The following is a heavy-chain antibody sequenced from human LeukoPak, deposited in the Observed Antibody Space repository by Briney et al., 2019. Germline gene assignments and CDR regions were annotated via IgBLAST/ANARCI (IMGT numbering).Heavy chain of an antibody. CDR1: GGTFSSYA. Sequence: SVKVSCKASGGTFSSYAISWVRQAPGQGLEWMGGIIPIFGTANYAQKFQGRVTITADESTSTAYMELSSLRSEDTAVYYCARGGGIVVVPAASYYYGMDVWGRGTTVTVSS. D-gene: IGHD2-2*01. CDR2: IIPIFGTA. V-gene: IGHV1-69*13. J-gene: IGHJ6*04. CDR3: ARGGGIVVVPAASYYYGMDV.